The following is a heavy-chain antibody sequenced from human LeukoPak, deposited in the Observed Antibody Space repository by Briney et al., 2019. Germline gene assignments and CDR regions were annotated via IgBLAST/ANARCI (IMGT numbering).Heavy chain of an antibody. D-gene: IGHD2-2*01. J-gene: IGHJ4*02. Sequence: SETLSLTCAVSGYSISSGRYWGWIRQPPGKGLEWIGSVFHSGSTYYNPSLKSRFTISVDTSKNQFSLNLRSVTAADTAVYYCARSLSTAGIDYWGQGTLVTVSS. CDR2: VFHSGST. V-gene: IGHV4-38-2*01. CDR1: GYSISSGRY. CDR3: ARSLSTAGIDY.